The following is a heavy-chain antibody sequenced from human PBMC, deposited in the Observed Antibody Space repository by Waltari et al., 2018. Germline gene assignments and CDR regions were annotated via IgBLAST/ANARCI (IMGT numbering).Heavy chain of an antibody. CDR2: INHSGRT. D-gene: IGHD3-16*02. Sequence: QVQLQQWGAGLLKPSETLSLTCAVYGGSFSGYYWSWIRQPPGKGLEWIGEINHSGRTNYHPSLNSRVTISVDTSNNQFSLKLSSVTAADTAVYYWARGKGFGGVIVKQDYDFDYWGQGTLVTVSS. CDR3: ARGKGFGGVIVKQDYDFDY. CDR1: GGSFSGYY. V-gene: IGHV4-34*01. J-gene: IGHJ4*02.